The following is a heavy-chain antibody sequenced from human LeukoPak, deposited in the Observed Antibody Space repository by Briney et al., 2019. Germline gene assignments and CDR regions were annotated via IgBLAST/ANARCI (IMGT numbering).Heavy chain of an antibody. V-gene: IGHV4-39*01. D-gene: IGHD6-13*01. Sequence: SETLSLTCTVSGGSISSSDYYWGWIRQPPGKGLEWIGSIYYGGTTYYNPSLKSRVTISVDTSKNQFYLRLNSVTAADTAVYYCARQSAAAGWTWGQGTLVTVSS. J-gene: IGHJ5*02. CDR3: ARQSAAAGWT. CDR2: IYYGGTT. CDR1: GGSISSSDYY.